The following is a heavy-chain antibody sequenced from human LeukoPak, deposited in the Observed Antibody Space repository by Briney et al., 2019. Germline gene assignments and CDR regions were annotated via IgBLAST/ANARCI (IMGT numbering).Heavy chain of an antibody. CDR2: ISSISTYI. CDR1: GFTFSSYS. D-gene: IGHD6-19*01. V-gene: IGHV3-21*01. CDR3: ARVLYSSGWL. J-gene: IGHJ4*02. Sequence: PGGSLRLSCAASGFTFSSYSMNWVRQAPGKGVECVSSISSISTYIYYADSVKGRFTISRDNAKNSLYLQMNSLRAEDTAVYYCARVLYSSGWLWGQGTLVTVSS.